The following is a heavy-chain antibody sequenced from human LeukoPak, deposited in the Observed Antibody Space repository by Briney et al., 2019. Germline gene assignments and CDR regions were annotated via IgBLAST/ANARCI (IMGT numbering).Heavy chain of an antibody. CDR3: ARDYYDSSGYYFDC. V-gene: IGHV4-31*03. D-gene: IGHD3-22*01. CDR2: IYYSGST. J-gene: IGHJ4*02. Sequence: SETLSLTCTVSGGSISSGGYYWSWIRQHPGKGLEWIGYIYYSGSTYYNPSLKSRVTISVDTSKNQFSLKLSSVTAADTAVYYCARDYYDSSGYYFDCWGQGTLVTVSS. CDR1: GGSISSGGYY.